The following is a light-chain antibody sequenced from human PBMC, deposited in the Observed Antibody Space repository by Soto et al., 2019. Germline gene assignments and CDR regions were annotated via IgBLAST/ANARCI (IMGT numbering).Light chain of an antibody. CDR2: AAS. Sequence: DIQLTQSPSFLSASVGDRVTITCRASQGISSYLAWSQQKPGKAPKLLIYAASTLQSGVPSRFCDSGSGTEFTLTISSLQPEYFTSYYCQQLNSYPLAFGGGTKVDIK. CDR1: QGISSY. J-gene: IGKJ4*01. CDR3: QQLNSYPLA. V-gene: IGKV1-9*01.